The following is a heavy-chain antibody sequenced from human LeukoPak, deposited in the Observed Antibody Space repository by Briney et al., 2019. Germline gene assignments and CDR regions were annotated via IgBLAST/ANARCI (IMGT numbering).Heavy chain of an antibody. CDR3: ARPLNHYYGSGSYHV. D-gene: IGHD3-10*01. V-gene: IGHV4-34*01. Sequence: PSESLSLTCAVYGGSFSGYYWSWIRQPPGKGLEWIGEINHSGSTNYNPSLKSRVTISVDTSKNQFSLKLSSVTAADTAVYYCARPLNHYYGSGSYHVWGQGTLVTVSS. CDR1: GGSFSGYY. CDR2: INHSGST. J-gene: IGHJ4*02.